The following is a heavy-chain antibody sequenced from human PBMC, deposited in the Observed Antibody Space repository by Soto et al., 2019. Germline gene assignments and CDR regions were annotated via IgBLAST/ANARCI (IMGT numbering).Heavy chain of an antibody. Sequence: PSETLSLTCAVYGGSFSGYYWSWIRQPPGKGLEWIGEINHSGSTNYNPSLKSRVTISVDTSKNQFSLKLSSVTAADTAVYYWARGRGIATNGGQGTLVTVSS. J-gene: IGHJ4*02. D-gene: IGHD6-13*01. CDR3: ARGRGIATN. V-gene: IGHV4-34*01. CDR2: INHSGST. CDR1: GGSFSGYY.